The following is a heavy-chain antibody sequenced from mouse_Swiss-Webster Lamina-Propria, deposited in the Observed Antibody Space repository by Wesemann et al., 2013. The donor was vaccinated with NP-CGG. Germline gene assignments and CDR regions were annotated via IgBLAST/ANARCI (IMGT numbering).Heavy chain of an antibody. CDR3: ARRGLREWFAY. J-gene: IGHJ3*01. V-gene: IGHV8-12*01. CDR1: GFSLSTSGMG. D-gene: IGHD1-1*01. Sequence: QVTLKESGPGILQPSQTLSLTCSFSGFSLSTSGMGVSWIRQPSGKGLEWLAHIYWDDDKRYNPSLKSRLTISKDTSSNQVFLKITSVDTADTATYYCARRGLREWFAYWGQGTLVTVSA. CDR2: IYWDDDK.